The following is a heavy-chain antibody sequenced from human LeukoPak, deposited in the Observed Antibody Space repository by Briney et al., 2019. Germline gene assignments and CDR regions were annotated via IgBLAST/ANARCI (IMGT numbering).Heavy chain of an antibody. Sequence: GGSLRLSCAASGSTFSSYAMSWVRQAPGKGLEWVSAISGSGGSTYYADSVKGRFTISRDNAKNSLFLQMNSLRAEDTAMYYCARDPYDSNSYGAFDIWGQGTMVTVSS. CDR1: GSTFSSYA. D-gene: IGHD3-22*01. CDR2: ISGSGGST. V-gene: IGHV3-23*01. CDR3: ARDPYDSNSYGAFDI. J-gene: IGHJ3*02.